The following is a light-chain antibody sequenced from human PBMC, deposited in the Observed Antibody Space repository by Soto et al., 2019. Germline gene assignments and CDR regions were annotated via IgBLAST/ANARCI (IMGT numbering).Light chain of an antibody. Sequence: QSVLTQPPSVSEAPRQRVTISCSGSSSNIGNNDVNWYQQLPGKAPKLLIYYDNLLPSGVSDRFSGSKSGTSASLAISVLQSEDEDDYYCAAWDDSLNCVVFGGGTKVTVL. CDR3: AAWDDSLNCVV. CDR2: YDN. CDR1: SSNIGNND. V-gene: IGLV1-36*01. J-gene: IGLJ2*01.